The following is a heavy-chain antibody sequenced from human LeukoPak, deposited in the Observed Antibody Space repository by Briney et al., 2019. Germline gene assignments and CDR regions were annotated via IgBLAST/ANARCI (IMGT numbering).Heavy chain of an antibody. Sequence: GGSLRLSCEASGFTFSGFSMNWVRQAPGKGLEWVSSIYGNGGRTFYSDSVQGRFTISRDNSRNTLYLQMDSLRVEDTAIYYCAKDSIPDGYNSLDYRGQGTLVTVSS. J-gene: IGHJ4*02. CDR3: AKDSIPDGYNSLDY. CDR1: GFTFSGFS. D-gene: IGHD5-24*01. CDR2: IYGNGGRT. V-gene: IGHV3-23*01.